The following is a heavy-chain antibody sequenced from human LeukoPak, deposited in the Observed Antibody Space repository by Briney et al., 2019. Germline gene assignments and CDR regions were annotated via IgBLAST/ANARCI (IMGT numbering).Heavy chain of an antibody. V-gene: IGHV4-59*01. Sequence: SETLSLTCTVSGDSISSYYWSWIRQPPGKGLEWIGYIYYSGSTNYNPSLKSRVTISVDTSKNQFSLKLSSVTAADTAVYYCAREQDGFVVRGVIESWGQGTLVTVSS. CDR2: IYYSGST. D-gene: IGHD3-10*01. J-gene: IGHJ4*02. CDR3: AREQDGFVVRGVIES. CDR1: GDSISSYY.